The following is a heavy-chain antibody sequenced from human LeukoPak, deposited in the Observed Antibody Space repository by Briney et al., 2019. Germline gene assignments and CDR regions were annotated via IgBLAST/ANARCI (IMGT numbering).Heavy chain of an antibody. V-gene: IGHV3-23*01. J-gene: IGHJ4*02. Sequence: AGGSLRLSCAASGFTFINYAMSWVRQAPGKGPEWASTVNHSGGNTYHADSVKGRFTISRDNSKNTLYLQMDSLRAEDTAVYYCAKDSGGSAWPKYFDYWGQGSLVTVSS. CDR2: VNHSGGNT. D-gene: IGHD2-15*01. CDR1: GFTFINYA. CDR3: AKDSGGSAWPKYFDY.